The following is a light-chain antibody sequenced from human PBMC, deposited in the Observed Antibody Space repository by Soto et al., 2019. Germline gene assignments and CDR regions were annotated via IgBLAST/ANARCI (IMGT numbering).Light chain of an antibody. V-gene: IGKV3-15*01. J-gene: IGKJ4*01. CDR1: QSVRSN. Sequence: EIVMTQSPATLSVSPGERVTLSCRASQSVRSNLAWYQQIPGQAPRLLIYAASTRATGIPDRFSGSGSGTEFTLTISSLQSEDFAIYSCQQYDHWPLTFGGGTKVEIK. CDR3: QQYDHWPLT. CDR2: AAS.